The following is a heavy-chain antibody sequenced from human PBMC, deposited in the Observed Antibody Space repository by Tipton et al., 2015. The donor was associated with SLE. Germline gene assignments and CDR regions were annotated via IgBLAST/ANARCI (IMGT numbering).Heavy chain of an antibody. CDR3: ASAAAGFPFDY. CDR2: ITSSSTYI. CDR1: GLNFSTSS. Sequence: LRLSCAASGLNFSTSSLGWVRQAPGKGLEWVSSITSSSTYINYADSVKGRFIISRDNSKNTLYLQMNSLRAEDTAVYYCASAAAGFPFDYWGQGTLVTVSS. J-gene: IGHJ4*02. D-gene: IGHD6-13*01. V-gene: IGHV3-21*04.